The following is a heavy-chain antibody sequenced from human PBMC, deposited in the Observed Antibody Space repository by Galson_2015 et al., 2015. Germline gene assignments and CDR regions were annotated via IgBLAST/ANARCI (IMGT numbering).Heavy chain of an antibody. CDR3: GEGRLGVTDLFDY. V-gene: IGHV3-23*01. CDR2: ISRSGTT. J-gene: IGHJ4*02. CDR1: GFTFSNYD. Sequence: SLRLSCAASGFTFSNYDMSWVRQAPGKGLEWVSAISRSGTTYYADSVKGRFTISRDNSKNTLYLRVNSLRAEDTAVYYCGEGRLGVTDLFDYWGQGTLVTVSS. D-gene: IGHD2-21*02.